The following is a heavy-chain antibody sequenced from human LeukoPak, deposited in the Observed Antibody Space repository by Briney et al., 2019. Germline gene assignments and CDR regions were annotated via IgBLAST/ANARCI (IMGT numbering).Heavy chain of an antibody. CDR2: IRSSSSYI. Sequence: PGGSLRLSCGASGFAFSMYEMKGVPQSTEKGLECVSSIRSSSSYIYYADSVKGRFTISRDNAKNSLYMQMNSLRAEDTAVYYCAREGDGDYSYYYYGMDVWGQGTTVTVSS. D-gene: IGHD4-17*01. J-gene: IGHJ6*02. CDR3: AREGDGDYSYYYYGMDV. V-gene: IGHV3-21*01. CDR1: GFAFSMYE.